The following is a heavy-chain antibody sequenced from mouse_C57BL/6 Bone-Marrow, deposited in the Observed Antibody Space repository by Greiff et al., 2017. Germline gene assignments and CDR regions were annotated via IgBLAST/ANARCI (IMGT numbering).Heavy chain of an antibody. J-gene: IGHJ4*01. CDR2: IYPRSGNT. CDR3: ARGDYYAMDY. CDR1: GYTFTSYG. V-gene: IGHV1-81*01. Sequence: QVQLQQSGAELARPGASVTLSCKASGYTFTSYGISWVKQRTGQGLEWIGEIYPRSGNTYYNEKLKGKATLTADKSSSTAYMELRSLTSEDSAVYFCARGDYYAMDYWGQGTSVTVSS.